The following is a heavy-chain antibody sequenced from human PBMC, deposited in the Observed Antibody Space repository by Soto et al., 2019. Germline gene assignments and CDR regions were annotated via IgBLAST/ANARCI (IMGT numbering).Heavy chain of an antibody. CDR3: ARGNDYGGVPFYY. CDR1: EGSFSTGDYS. D-gene: IGHD4-17*01. Sequence: QLQLQESASGLVKPSQTLSLTCAVSEGSFSTGDYSWNWIRQPPGKGLEWIGYIYTSGSTYYSSSLKSRVTISVDRSKNQFSLQLTSVTAADTAVYYCARGNDYGGVPFYYWCQGLLVTVSS. CDR2: IYTSGST. V-gene: IGHV4-30-2*01. J-gene: IGHJ4*02.